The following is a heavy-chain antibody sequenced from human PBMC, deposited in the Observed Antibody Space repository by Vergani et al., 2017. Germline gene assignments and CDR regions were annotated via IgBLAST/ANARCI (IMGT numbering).Heavy chain of an antibody. CDR1: GFTFTAHG. D-gene: IGHD6-13*01. V-gene: IGHV3-23*01. J-gene: IGHJ3*02. CDR3: ARDGRGIAAAGTKEDDAFDI. Sequence: EVQLLESGGGSAQPGESLRLSCVASGFTFTAHGLNWVRQAPGKGLEWVSGISGQNFRTHYADSVKGRFTISRDDSKNTVYLQINSLRAEDTAFYYCARDGRGIAAAGTKEDDAFDIWGQGTMVTVSS. CDR2: ISGQNFRT.